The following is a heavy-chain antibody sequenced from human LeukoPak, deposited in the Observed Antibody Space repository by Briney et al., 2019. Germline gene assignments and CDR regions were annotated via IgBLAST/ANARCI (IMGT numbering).Heavy chain of an antibody. J-gene: IGHJ4*02. CDR1: GFTFSKYE. V-gene: IGHV3-48*03. CDR3: ARGYSSSWYSWDY. D-gene: IGHD6-13*01. CDR2: VSSRGTTI. Sequence: PGGSLRLSCAASGFTFSKYELNWVRQAPGQGLEWVSYVSSRGTTIYYADSVKGRFTISRDISKNTLYLQMSTLRVEDTAVYYCARGYSSSWYSWDYWGQGTLVTVSS.